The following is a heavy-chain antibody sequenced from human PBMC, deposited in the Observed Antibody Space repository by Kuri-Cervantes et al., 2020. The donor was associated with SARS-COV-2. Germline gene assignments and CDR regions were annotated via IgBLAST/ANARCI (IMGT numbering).Heavy chain of an antibody. CDR1: GYTFTSYG. Sequence: ASVKVSCKASGYTFTSYGISWVRQAPGQGLEWMGWISAYNGNTNYAQKLQGRVTMTTDTFTSTAYMELRSLRSDDTAVYYCARTDLMLTAPDYWGQGTLVTVSS. J-gene: IGHJ4*02. CDR3: ARTDLMLTAPDY. V-gene: IGHV1-18*01. CDR2: ISAYNGNT. D-gene: IGHD1-14*01.